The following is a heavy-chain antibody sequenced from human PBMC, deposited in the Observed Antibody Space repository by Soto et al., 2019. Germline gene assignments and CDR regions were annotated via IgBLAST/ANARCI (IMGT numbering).Heavy chain of an antibody. J-gene: IGHJ6*03. CDR2: IYYSGST. Sequence: SETLSLTCAVSGYSISRSNWWGWIRQPPGKGLEWIGYIYYSGSTYYNPSLNSRVTMSVDTSKNQFSLKLSSVTAVDTAVYYCARKGSMEGYYMDVWGKGTTVTVSS. D-gene: IGHD2-8*01. CDR3: ARKGSMEGYYMDV. CDR1: GYSISRSNW. V-gene: IGHV4-28*01.